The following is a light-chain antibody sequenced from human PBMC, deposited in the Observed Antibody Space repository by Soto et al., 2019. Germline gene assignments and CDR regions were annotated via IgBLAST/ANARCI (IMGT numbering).Light chain of an antibody. V-gene: IGLV2-11*01. CDR2: DVS. J-gene: IGLJ1*01. Sequence: QSALAQPRSVSGSPGQSVTMSCTGTSSDDGGYNYVSWFQHHPGKAPKLMIYDVSKRPSGVPDRFSGSKSANTASLTISGLQADDEADYYCCSYAGSYTHYVFGTGTKLTVL. CDR3: CSYAGSYTHYV. CDR1: SSDDGGYNY.